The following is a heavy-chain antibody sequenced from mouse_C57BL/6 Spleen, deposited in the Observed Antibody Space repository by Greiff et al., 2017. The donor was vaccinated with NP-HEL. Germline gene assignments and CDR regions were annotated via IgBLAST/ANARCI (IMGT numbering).Heavy chain of an antibody. Sequence: QVQLKQSGAELAKPGASVKLSCKASGYTFTSYWMHWVKQRPGQGLEWIGYINPSSGYTKYNQKFKDKATLTADKSSSTAYMQLSSLTYEDSAVYYCAREGRGNFAWFAYWGQGTLVTVSA. CDR1: GYTFTSYW. J-gene: IGHJ3*01. CDR2: INPSSGYT. D-gene: IGHD2-1*01. CDR3: AREGRGNFAWFAY. V-gene: IGHV1-7*01.